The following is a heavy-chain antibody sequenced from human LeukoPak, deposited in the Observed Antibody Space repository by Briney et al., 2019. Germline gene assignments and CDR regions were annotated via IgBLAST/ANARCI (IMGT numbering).Heavy chain of an antibody. Sequence: GGSLRLSCAASGFTFSIYAMNWVRQAPGKGLEWVSGISGSGDNSYSADSVKGRFTISRDNSKNTLYLQMNSLRAEDTAVYYCAKDWGGSYYGNAFDIWGQGTMLTVSS. CDR2: ISGSGDNS. CDR3: AKDWGGSYYGNAFDI. V-gene: IGHV3-23*01. D-gene: IGHD1-26*01. J-gene: IGHJ3*02. CDR1: GFTFSIYA.